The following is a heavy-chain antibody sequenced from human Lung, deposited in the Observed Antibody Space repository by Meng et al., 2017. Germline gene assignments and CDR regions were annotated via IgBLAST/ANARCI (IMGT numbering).Heavy chain of an antibody. D-gene: IGHD4-17*01. CDR2: ITGDGSST. J-gene: IGHJ4*02. V-gene: IGHV3-74*02. Sequence: EGQLEGPGGGLVQPGGSLRLSCAASGFTFSTHWMHWVRQAPGKGVEWVSRITGDGSSTIYADSGQGRFTMSRDNAKNTLSLQMNSLRAEDTAVYYCARGGVTTDDWGQGTLVTVSS. CDR3: ARGGVTTDD. CDR1: GFTFSTHW.